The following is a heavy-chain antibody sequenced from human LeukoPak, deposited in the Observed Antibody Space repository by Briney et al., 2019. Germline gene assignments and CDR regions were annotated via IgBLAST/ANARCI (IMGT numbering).Heavy chain of an antibody. CDR1: GFTFSSYG. CDR3: AKAVFGVVRNYFDY. Sequence: GRSLRLSCAASGFTFSSYGMHWVRQAPGKGLEWVAVIWYDGSNKYYADSVKGRFTISRDNSKNTLYLQMNSLRAEDTAVYYCAKAVFGVVRNYFDYWGQGTLVTVSS. CDR2: IWYDGSNK. V-gene: IGHV3-33*06. J-gene: IGHJ4*02. D-gene: IGHD3-3*01.